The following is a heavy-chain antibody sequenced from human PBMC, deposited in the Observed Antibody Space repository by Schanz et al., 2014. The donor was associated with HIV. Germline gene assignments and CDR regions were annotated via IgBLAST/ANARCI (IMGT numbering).Heavy chain of an antibody. Sequence: QVQLVESGGGVVQPGRSLRLSCAVSGFTFSNYAMHWVRQAPGKGLEWVAVISYDGSNKYYADSVKGRFTISRDNSKNTLYLQMNSLRAEDTAIYYCARGYPFDYWGQGTLVTVSS. D-gene: IGHD3-16*02. CDR3: ARGYPFDY. CDR1: GFTFSNYA. CDR2: ISYDGSNK. J-gene: IGHJ4*02. V-gene: IGHV3-30-3*01.